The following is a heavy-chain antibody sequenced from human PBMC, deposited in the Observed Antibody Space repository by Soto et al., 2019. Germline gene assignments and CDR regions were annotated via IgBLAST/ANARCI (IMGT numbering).Heavy chain of an antibody. V-gene: IGHV4-31*03. CDR1: GGSISSGGYY. Sequence: KPSETLSLTCTVSGGSISSGGYYWSWIRQHPGKGLEWIGYIYYSGSTYYNPSLKSRVTISVDTSKNQFSLKLSSVTAADTAVYYCARDRPYYYDSSGFDYWGQGTLVTVSS. CDR2: IYYSGST. J-gene: IGHJ4*02. D-gene: IGHD3-22*01. CDR3: ARDRPYYYDSSGFDY.